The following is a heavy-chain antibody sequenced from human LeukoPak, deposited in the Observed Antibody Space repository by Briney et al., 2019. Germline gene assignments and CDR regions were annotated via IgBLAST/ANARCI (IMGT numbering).Heavy chain of an antibody. J-gene: IGHJ4*02. D-gene: IGHD5-18*01. Sequence: GGSLRLSCAASGFTFSSYWMHWVRQAPGKGLVWVSRINSDGSSTSYADSVKGRFTISRDNAKNTLYLQMNSLRAEDTAVYYCARGEEYSYGLGGPDYWGQGTLVTVSS. CDR2: INSDGSST. CDR1: GFTFSSYW. CDR3: ARGEEYSYGLGGPDY. V-gene: IGHV3-74*01.